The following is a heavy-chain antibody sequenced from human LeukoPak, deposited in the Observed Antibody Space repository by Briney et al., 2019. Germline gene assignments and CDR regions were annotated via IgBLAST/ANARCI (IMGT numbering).Heavy chain of an antibody. CDR1: GYTFTSYG. Sequence: GASVKVSCKASGYTFTSYGISWVRQAPGQGLEWMGWINPNSGGTNYAQKFQGRVTMTRDTSISTAYMELSRLRSDDTAVYYCARGRGTGPCDYWGQGTLVTVSS. CDR3: ARGRGTGPCDY. V-gene: IGHV1-2*02. CDR2: INPNSGGT. D-gene: IGHD1-1*01. J-gene: IGHJ4*02.